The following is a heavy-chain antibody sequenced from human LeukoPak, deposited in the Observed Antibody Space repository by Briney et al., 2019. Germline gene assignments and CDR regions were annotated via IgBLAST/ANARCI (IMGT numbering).Heavy chain of an antibody. CDR2: INHSGST. V-gene: IGHV4-34*01. J-gene: IGHJ5*02. CDR3: ARGVIVVVPAARVHNWFDP. CDR1: GGSFSGYY. Sequence: KPSETLSLTCAVYGGSFSGYYWSWIRQPPGKGLEWIGGINHSGSTNYNPSLKSRVTISVDTSKNQFSLKLSSVTAADTAVYYCARGVIVVVPAARVHNWFDPWGQGTLVTVSS. D-gene: IGHD2-2*01.